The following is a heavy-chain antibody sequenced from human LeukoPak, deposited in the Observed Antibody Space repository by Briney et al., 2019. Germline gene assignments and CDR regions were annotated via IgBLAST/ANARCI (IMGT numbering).Heavy chain of an antibody. CDR2: INSDGTYT. CDR3: ARRFGDYSSYFDY. D-gene: IGHD4-11*01. CDR1: GFTFSSYSSYW. V-gene: IGHV3-74*01. J-gene: IGHJ4*02. Sequence: GGSLRLSCVASGFTFSSYSSYWMNWVRQAPGKGLVWVSRINSDGTYTTYADSVKGRFTISRDNAKKSLYLQMNSLRAEDTAVYYCARRFGDYSSYFDYWGQGTLVTVSS.